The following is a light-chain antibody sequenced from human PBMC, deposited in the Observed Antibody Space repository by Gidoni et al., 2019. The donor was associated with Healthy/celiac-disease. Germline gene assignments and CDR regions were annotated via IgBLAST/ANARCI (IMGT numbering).Light chain of an antibody. J-gene: IGKJ1*01. V-gene: IGKV1-9*01. CDR2: ASS. CDR3: QQLNSYLRT. Sequence: DIQLTQSPSFLSASVGDRVTITCRASQGISSYLAWYQQKPGKAPKLLIYASSTLQSGVPSRFSGSGSGTEFTLEISSLQPEDFATYYCQQLNSYLRTFGQGTKVEIK. CDR1: QGISSY.